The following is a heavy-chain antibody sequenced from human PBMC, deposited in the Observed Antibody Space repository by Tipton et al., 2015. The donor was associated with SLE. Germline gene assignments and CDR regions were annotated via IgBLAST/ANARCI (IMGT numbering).Heavy chain of an antibody. J-gene: IGHJ6*03. V-gene: IGHV3-48*03. CDR1: GFTFSSYE. Sequence: SLRLSCAASGFTFSSYEMNWVRQAPGKGLEWASYISSSGSTIYYADSVKGRFTISRDNAKNSLYLQMNSLRAEDTAVYYCARGGALGSSWWGDYYMDVWGKGTTVTVSS. CDR2: ISSSGSTI. D-gene: IGHD6-13*01. CDR3: ARGGALGSSWWGDYYMDV.